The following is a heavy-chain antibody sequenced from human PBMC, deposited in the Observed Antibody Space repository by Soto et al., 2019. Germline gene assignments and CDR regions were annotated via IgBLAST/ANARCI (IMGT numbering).Heavy chain of an antibody. CDR2: VSIGGST. V-gene: IGHV3-23*01. CDR1: GFTFSSYA. J-gene: IGHJ4*02. CDR3: AKRRGAGGHFDY. Sequence: GGSLRLSCXASGFTFSSYAMGWVRQGPGKGLEWVAVVSIGGSTHYADSVRGRFTISRDNSKNTLSLQMNSLTAEDTAVYFCAKRRGAGGHFDYWGQGALVTVSS. D-gene: IGHD2-15*01.